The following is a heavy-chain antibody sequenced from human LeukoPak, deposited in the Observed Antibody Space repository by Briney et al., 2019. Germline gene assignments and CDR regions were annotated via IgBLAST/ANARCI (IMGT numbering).Heavy chain of an antibody. Sequence: GASVKVSCKASGGTFSSYAISWVRQAPGQGLEWMGRIIPIFGIANYAQKFQGRVTITADKPTSTAYMELSSLRSEDTAVYYCARDRWSTVTHWYFDLWGRGTLVTVSS. V-gene: IGHV1-69*04. CDR1: GGTFSSYA. CDR2: IIPIFGIA. CDR3: ARDRWSTVTHWYFDL. D-gene: IGHD4-17*01. J-gene: IGHJ2*01.